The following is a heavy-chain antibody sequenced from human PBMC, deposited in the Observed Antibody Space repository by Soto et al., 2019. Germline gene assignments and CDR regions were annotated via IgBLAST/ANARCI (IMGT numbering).Heavy chain of an antibody. CDR3: ASWMAGVYYFDY. CDR1: GGSISSSYW. D-gene: IGHD1-1*01. Sequence: PSETLSLTCAVSGGSISSSYWWSWVRQPPGKGLEWIGEIYHSGSTNYNPSLKSRVTISVDKSKNQFSLKLSSVTAADTAVYYCASWMAGVYYFDYWGQGTLVTVSS. CDR2: IYHSGST. V-gene: IGHV4-4*02. J-gene: IGHJ4*02.